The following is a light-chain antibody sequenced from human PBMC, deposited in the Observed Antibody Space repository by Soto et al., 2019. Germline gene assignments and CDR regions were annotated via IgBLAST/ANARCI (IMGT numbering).Light chain of an antibody. J-gene: IGKJ5*01. CDR1: QGISSS. CDR3: QHLYAYPLD. Sequence: DIQLTQSPSFLSASVGDRVTITCRASQGISSSLAWYQQKPGKAPNLLIYAASTLQTGVPSRFSGSGSGTEFTLTISSLQPEDFATYYCQHLYAYPLDFGQGTQLDIK. CDR2: AAS. V-gene: IGKV1-9*01.